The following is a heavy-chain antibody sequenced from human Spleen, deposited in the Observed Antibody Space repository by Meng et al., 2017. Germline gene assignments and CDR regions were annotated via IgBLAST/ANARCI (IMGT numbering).Heavy chain of an antibody. J-gene: IGHJ4*02. CDR1: GYTFTGYY. CDR3: AAYDILTGYSLLNDY. D-gene: IGHD3-9*01. CDR2: INPNSGGT. V-gene: IGHV1-2*06. Sequence: QVQLVQSGDEVKKPGASVKVSCKASGYTFTGYYMHWVRQAPGQGLEWMGRINPNSGGTNYAQKFQGRVTMTRDTSISTAYMELSRLRSDDTAVYYCAAYDILTGYSLLNDYWGQGTLVTVSS.